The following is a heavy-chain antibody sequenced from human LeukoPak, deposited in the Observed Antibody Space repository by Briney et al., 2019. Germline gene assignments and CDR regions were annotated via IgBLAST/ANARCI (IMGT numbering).Heavy chain of an antibody. CDR1: GFTFSSYW. J-gene: IGHJ1*01. CDR2: IKQDGSEK. D-gene: IGHD3-22*01. Sequence: GGSLRLSCAASGFTFSSYWMSWVRQAPGKGLEWVANIKQDGSEKYYVDSVKGRFTISRDNAKNSLYLQMSSLRADDTAVYYCARDRLLYYYDSGPTGHFQHWGPGTLVTV. CDR3: ARDRLLYYYDSGPTGHFQH. V-gene: IGHV3-7*01.